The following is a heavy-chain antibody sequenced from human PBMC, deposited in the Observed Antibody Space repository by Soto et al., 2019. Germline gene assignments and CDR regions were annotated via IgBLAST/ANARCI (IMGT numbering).Heavy chain of an antibody. V-gene: IGHV4-31*03. D-gene: IGHD6-13*01. J-gene: IGHJ4*02. CDR2: VYRTGTT. CDR3: ARARATIAAAAIFDC. CDR1: GGSISSGGYC. Sequence: SETLSLTCTVSGGSISSGGYCWSWIRQHPGKGLEWIGDVYRTGTTNYNPSLESRLTISVDKSKNQFSLKLTSVTAADTAVYYCARARATIAAAAIFDCWGQGTLVTVSS.